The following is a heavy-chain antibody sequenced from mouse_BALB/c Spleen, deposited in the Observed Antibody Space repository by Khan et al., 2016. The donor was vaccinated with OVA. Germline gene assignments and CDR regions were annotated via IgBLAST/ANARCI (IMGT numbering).Heavy chain of an antibody. CDR3: TRGGGNRCAY. Sequence: QVQLQQSGAELVRPGVSVKISCKGSGYTFTDFTMHWVKQSHAKSLEWIGVISTYYGDVTYNQKFKGKATLTVDKSSSTAYMELARLTSEDSAIYYCTRGGGNRCAYWGQGTLVTVSA. CDR2: ISTYYGDV. J-gene: IGHJ3*01. V-gene: IGHV1S137*01. CDR1: GYTFTDFT.